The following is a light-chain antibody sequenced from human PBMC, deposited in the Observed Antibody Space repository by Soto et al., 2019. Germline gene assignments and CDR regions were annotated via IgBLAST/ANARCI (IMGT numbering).Light chain of an antibody. V-gene: IGKV3-15*01. CDR1: QSVSSN. J-gene: IGKJ4*01. Sequence: IIMSQSPATLSLSPWERATLSCRASQSVSSNLAWYQQKPGQAPSLLIYGASTRATGTPARFSGSGSGTEFTLTISSLQSEDFAVYYCQQYIRWPLTFGGGTKVDIK. CDR2: GAS. CDR3: QQYIRWPLT.